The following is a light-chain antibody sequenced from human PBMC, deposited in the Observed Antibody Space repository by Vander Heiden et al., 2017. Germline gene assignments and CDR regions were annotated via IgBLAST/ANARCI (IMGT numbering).Light chain of an antibody. CDR1: ISNIGSNT. J-gene: IGLJ3*02. CDR3: AAWDDSLNGRWV. V-gene: IGLV1-44*01. CDR2: SNS. Sequence: QSVLTQPPSASGTPGQRVTISCSGSISNIGSNTVNWYQQVPGTAPKLLIFSNSQRPSGVPDRFSGSRSGTSASLAISGLQSEDEADYYCAAWDDSLNGRWVFGGGTKLTVL.